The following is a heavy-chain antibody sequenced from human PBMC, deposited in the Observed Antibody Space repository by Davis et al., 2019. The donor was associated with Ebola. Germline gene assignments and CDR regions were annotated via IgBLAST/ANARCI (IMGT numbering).Heavy chain of an antibody. CDR3: ARGGYYSISVVVYYYGMDV. J-gene: IGHJ6*02. Sequence: ASVKVSCKASGYTFTSYYMHWVRQAPGQRLEWMGWISAYNGNTNYAQKLQGRVTMTTDTSTSTAYMELRSLRSDDTAVYYCARGGYYSISVVVYYYGMDVWGQGTTVTVSS. V-gene: IGHV1-18*04. CDR1: GYTFTSYY. CDR2: ISAYNGNT. D-gene: IGHD3-22*01.